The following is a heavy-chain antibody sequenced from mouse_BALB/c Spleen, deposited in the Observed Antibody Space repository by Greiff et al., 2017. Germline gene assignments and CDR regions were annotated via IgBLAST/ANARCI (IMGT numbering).Heavy chain of an antibody. V-gene: IGHV3-2*02. J-gene: IGHJ4*01. CDR1: GYSITSDYA. Sequence: ESGPGLVKPSQSLSLTCTVTGYSITSDYAWNWIRQFPGNKLEWMGYISYSGSTSYNPSLKSRISITRDTSKNQFFLQLNSVTTEDTATYYCAITTAYYAMDYWGQGTSVTVSS. CDR3: AITTAYYAMDY. D-gene: IGHD1-2*01. CDR2: ISYSGST.